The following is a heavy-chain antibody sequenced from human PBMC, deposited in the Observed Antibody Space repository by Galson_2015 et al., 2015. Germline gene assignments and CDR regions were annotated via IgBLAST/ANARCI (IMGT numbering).Heavy chain of an antibody. V-gene: IGHV1-46*01. D-gene: IGHD2-21*01. CDR2: INPSGGST. Sequence: SVKVSCKASGFTLTSYYIHWVRQAPGQGLEWLGIINPSGGSTTYAQKFQRRVTMTADTSTSSVHMALHSLRYEDTAVYYCARALGRDAGFEDWGQGSLVTISS. CDR3: ARALGRDAGFED. CDR1: GFTLTSYY. J-gene: IGHJ4*02.